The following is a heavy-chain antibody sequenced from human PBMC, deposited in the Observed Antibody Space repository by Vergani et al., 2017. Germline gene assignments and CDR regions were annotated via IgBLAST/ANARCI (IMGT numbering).Heavy chain of an antibody. Sequence: EVQLVQSGAEVKKPEESLNISCLISGYSFTNYWIGWVRQMPGKGLQWMGIIHPADSDSRYSPSFQGQVTISVDKALSTAYLQRSSLRASDSAMYYCARLYGRDSSGSKYFDYWGQGTLVTVSS. D-gene: IGHD3-22*01. CDR3: ARLYGRDSSGSKYFDY. V-gene: IGHV5-51*01. CDR2: IHPADSDS. J-gene: IGHJ4*02. CDR1: GYSFTNYW.